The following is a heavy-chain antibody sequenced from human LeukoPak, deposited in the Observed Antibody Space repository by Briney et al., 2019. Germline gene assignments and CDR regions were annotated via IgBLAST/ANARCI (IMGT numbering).Heavy chain of an antibody. D-gene: IGHD5-18*01. Sequence: GGSLRLSCAASGFTFSTYWMNWVRQTPGKGLEWVASIKEDGSEKYYVDSVKGRFTISRDNAKNSLYLQMSNLRAEDTAVYYCARRGYSFGSDYWGPGTLVTVSP. CDR2: IKEDGSEK. V-gene: IGHV3-7*01. CDR1: GFTFSTYW. J-gene: IGHJ4*02. CDR3: ARRGYSFGSDY.